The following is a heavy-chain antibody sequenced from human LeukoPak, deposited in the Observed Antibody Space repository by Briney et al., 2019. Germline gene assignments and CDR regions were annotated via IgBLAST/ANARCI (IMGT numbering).Heavy chain of an antibody. CDR2: ISNSDGST. CDR1: GFTFTSYS. CDR3: ARGAGYNYPYYFDY. D-gene: IGHD5-24*01. Sequence: GGSLRLSCAASGFTFTSYSMSWVRQAPEKGLEWVSTISNSDGSTYYADSVKGRFTISRDNSENTLYLQMNSLRAEDTAVYYCARGAGYNYPYYFDYWGQGTLVTVSS. V-gene: IGHV3-23*01. J-gene: IGHJ4*02.